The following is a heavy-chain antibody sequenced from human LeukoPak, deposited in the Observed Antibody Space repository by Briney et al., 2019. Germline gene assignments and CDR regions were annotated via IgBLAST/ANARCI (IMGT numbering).Heavy chain of an antibody. CDR3: AGPLWFGSDNWFDP. CDR2: IYYSGST. D-gene: IGHD3-10*01. CDR1: GGSFSGYY. V-gene: IGHV4-34*01. J-gene: IGHJ5*02. Sequence: PSETLSLTCAVYGGSFSGYYWGWIRQPPGKGLEWIGSIYYSGSTYYNPSLKSRLTISMDTSKNQFSLKVSSVTAADTAVYYCAGPLWFGSDNWFDPWGQGTLVTVSS.